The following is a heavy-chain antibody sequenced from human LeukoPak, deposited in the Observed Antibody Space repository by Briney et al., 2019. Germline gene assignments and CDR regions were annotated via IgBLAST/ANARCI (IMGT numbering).Heavy chain of an antibody. Sequence: ASVKVSCKASGYTFTGYYMHWVRQAPRQGLEWMGWINPNSGGTNYAQKFQGRVTMTRDTSISTAYMELSRLKSDDTAVYYCASTLQYYYDSSGYPDGFDIWGQGTMVTVSS. CDR3: ASTLQYYYDSSGYPDGFDI. D-gene: IGHD3-22*01. CDR1: GYTFTGYY. J-gene: IGHJ3*02. V-gene: IGHV1-2*02. CDR2: INPNSGGT.